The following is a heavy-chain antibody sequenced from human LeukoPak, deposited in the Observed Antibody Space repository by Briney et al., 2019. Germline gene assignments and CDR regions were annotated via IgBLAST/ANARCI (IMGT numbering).Heavy chain of an antibody. CDR1: GGSISSYY. V-gene: IGHV4-59*08. D-gene: IGHD2-2*01. CDR3: ARSLVPAARRWHFDY. J-gene: IGHJ4*02. Sequence: SETLSLTCTVSGGSISSYYWSWIRQPPGKGLEWIGYIYYSGSTNYNPSLKSRVTISVDTSKNQFSLKLSSVTAADTAVYYCARSLVPAARRWHFDYWGQGTLVTVSS. CDR2: IYYSGST.